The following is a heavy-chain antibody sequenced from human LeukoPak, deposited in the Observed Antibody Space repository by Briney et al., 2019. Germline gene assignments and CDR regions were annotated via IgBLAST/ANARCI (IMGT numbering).Heavy chain of an antibody. V-gene: IGHV1-2*02. CDR2: INPNSGGT. CDR3: ARAGQWLPEEGYDY. Sequence: ASVRVSCKASGYTFTGYYMHWVRQAPGQGLEWMGWINPNSGGTNYAQKFQGRVTMTRDTSISTAYMELSRLRSDDTAVYYCARAGQWLPEEGYDYWGQGTLVTVSS. CDR1: GYTFTGYY. D-gene: IGHD6-19*01. J-gene: IGHJ4*02.